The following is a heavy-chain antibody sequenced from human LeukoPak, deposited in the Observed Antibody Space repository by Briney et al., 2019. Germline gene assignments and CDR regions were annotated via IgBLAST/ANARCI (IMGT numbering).Heavy chain of an antibody. V-gene: IGHV3-21*01. CDR2: ISSSSSYI. CDR3: AREYSYGPRGFDY. D-gene: IGHD5-18*01. CDR1: GFTFSSYS. Sequence: GGSLRLSCAASGFTFSSYSMNWVRQAPGKGLEWVSSISSSSSYIYYADSVKGRFTISRDNAKNSPYLQMNSLRAEDTAVYYCAREYSYGPRGFDYWGQGTLVTVSS. J-gene: IGHJ4*02.